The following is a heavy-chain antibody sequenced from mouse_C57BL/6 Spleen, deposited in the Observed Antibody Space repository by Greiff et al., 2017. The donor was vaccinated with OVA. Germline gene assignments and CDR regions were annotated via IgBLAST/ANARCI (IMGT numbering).Heavy chain of an antibody. J-gene: IGHJ2*01. CDR1: GYTFTSYT. D-gene: IGHD2-4*01. V-gene: IGHV1-4*01. Sequence: VQLQESRAELARPGASVKMSCKAYGYTFTSYTMHWVKQRPGQGLEWIGYINPSSGYTKYNQKFKDKATLTADKSSSTAYMQLRSLTSEDSAVYYCARGYDYDVLDYWGQGTTLTVSS. CDR3: ARGYDYDVLDY. CDR2: INPSSGYT.